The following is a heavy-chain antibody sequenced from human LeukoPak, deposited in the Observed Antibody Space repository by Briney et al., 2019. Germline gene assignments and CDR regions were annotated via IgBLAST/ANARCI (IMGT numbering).Heavy chain of an antibody. CDR3: ARASDDSSGYYSNFDY. J-gene: IGHJ4*02. V-gene: IGHV4-34*01. Sequence: SETLSLTCAVYGGSFSGYYWSWTRQPPGKGLEWIGEINHSGSTNYNPSLKSRVTISVDTSKNQFSLKLSSVTAADTAVYYCARASDDSSGYYSNFDYWGQGTLVTVSS. D-gene: IGHD3-22*01. CDR1: GGSFSGYY. CDR2: INHSGST.